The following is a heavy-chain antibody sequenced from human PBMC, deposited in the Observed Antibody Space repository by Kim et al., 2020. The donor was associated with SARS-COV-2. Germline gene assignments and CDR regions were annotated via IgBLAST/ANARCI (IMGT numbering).Heavy chain of an antibody. CDR3: VKHPWANYALWGGMDV. J-gene: IGHJ6*02. D-gene: IGHD3-16*01. V-gene: IGHV3-64D*06. Sequence: ESVEGRYTTARDNSKNTVFLQMSSLGPEDTAVYYCVKHPWANYALWGGMDVWGQGTTVTVS.